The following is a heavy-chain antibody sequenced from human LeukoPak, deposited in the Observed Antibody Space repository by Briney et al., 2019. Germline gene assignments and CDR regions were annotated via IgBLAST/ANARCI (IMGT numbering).Heavy chain of an antibody. CDR3: ARVLGYSGYDFGMDV. CDR1: GFTFSSYA. V-gene: IGHV3-23*01. D-gene: IGHD5-12*01. J-gene: IGHJ6*02. CDR2: ISGSGGST. Sequence: GGSLRLSCAASGFTFSSYAMSWVRQAPGKGLEWVSGISGSGGSTYYADSVKGRFTISRDNSKTTLYPQMNSLRAEDTAVYYCARVLGYSGYDFGMDVWGQGTTVTVSS.